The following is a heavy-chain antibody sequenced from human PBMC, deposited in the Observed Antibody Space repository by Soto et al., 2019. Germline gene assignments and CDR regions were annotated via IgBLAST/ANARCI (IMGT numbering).Heavy chain of an antibody. V-gene: IGHV4-4*02. D-gene: IGHD2-2*01. CDR1: SASISATNW. Sequence: QVQLQESGPGLVKPSGTLSLTCAVSSASISATNWWSWVRQPPGKGLEWIGQIYHSGSTNYNPSLKRRVTISVDTSKNQFSLDLSSVTAADTAVYYCGVVVVPAAVHYWGQGTLVTVSS. J-gene: IGHJ4*02. CDR2: IYHSGST. CDR3: GVVVVPAAVHY.